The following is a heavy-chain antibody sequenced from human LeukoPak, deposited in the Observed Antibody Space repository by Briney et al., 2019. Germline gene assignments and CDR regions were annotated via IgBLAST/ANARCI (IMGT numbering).Heavy chain of an antibody. J-gene: IGHJ4*02. CDR1: GGSISSSSYY. CDR2: IYYSGST. V-gene: IGHV4-39*01. CDR3: ATQVQWEVGY. Sequence: SETLSLTCTVSGGSISSSSYYWGWIRQPPGRGLEWIGSIYYSGSTYYNPSLKSRVTISVDTSKNQFSLKLSSVTAADTAVYYCATQVQWEVGYWGQGTLVTVSS. D-gene: IGHD1-26*01.